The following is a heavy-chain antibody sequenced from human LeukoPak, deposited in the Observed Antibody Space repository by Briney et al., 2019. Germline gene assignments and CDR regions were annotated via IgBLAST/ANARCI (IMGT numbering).Heavy chain of an antibody. CDR3: ASRSPPGETGYFDY. CDR2: IYYSGST. Sequence: PSETLSLTCTVSSGSISSSYYWSWIRQPPGKGLEWIGYIYYSGSTNYNPSLKSRVTISVDTSKNQFSLKLNSVTAADTAVYYCASRSPPGETGYFDYWGQGTLVTVSS. D-gene: IGHD2-21*01. CDR1: SGSISSSYY. V-gene: IGHV4-59*12. J-gene: IGHJ4*02.